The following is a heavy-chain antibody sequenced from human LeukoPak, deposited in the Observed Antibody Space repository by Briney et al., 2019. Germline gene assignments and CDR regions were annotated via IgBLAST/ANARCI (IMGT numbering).Heavy chain of an antibody. J-gene: IGHJ4*02. CDR1: GGPFSGFY. V-gene: IGHV4-34*01. D-gene: IGHD5-24*01. CDR3: SRGLGEGYPDL. Sequence: SETLSLTCAVHGGPFSGFYWTWMRHFPGGGLEWIGETHDSRGASHTPSLKSRFTITEDTSKNQFSLRLTSVTSADTAVYYCSRGLGEGYPDLWGQGTLVTVSS. CDR2: THDSRGA.